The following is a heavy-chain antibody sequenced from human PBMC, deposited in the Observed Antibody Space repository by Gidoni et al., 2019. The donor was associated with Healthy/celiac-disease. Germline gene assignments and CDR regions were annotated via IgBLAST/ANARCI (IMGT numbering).Heavy chain of an antibody. J-gene: IGHJ4*02. Sequence: QVQLVESGGGVVQPGRSLRLSCAASGLTFSSYAMHWVRQAPGKGLEWVAVISYDGSNKYYADSVKGRFTISRDNSKNTLYLQMNSLRAEDTAVYYCARDDSWGQGTLVTVSS. CDR2: ISYDGSNK. CDR1: GLTFSSYA. CDR3: ARDDS. V-gene: IGHV3-30*04.